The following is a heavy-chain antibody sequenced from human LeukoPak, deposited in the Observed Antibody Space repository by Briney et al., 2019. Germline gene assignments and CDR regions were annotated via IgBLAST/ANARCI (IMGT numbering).Heavy chain of an antibody. J-gene: IGHJ4*02. D-gene: IGHD3-9*01. CDR2: IHYSGST. V-gene: IGHV4-39*01. CDR3: ARHGTWLTGLGY. CDR1: GGSFSGHY. Sequence: SETLSLTCAVYGGSFSGHYWGWIRQPPGKGLEGIGSIHYSGSTYYNPSLKSRVTISVDTSKNQFSLKLSSVTAADTAVYYCARHGTWLTGLGYWGQGTLVTVSP.